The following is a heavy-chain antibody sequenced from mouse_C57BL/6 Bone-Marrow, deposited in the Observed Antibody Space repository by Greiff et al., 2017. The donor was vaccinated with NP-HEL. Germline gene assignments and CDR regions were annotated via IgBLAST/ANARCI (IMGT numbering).Heavy chain of an antibody. CDR1: GFTFSDYY. CDR2: ISNGGGST. D-gene: IGHD2-1*01. J-gene: IGHJ4*01. Sequence: EVQLVESGGGLVQPGGSPKLSCAASGFTFSDYYMYWVRQTPEKRLEWVAYISNGGGSTYYPDTVKGRFTISRDNAKNTLYLQMSRLKSEDTAMYYCARRYGNYDYAMDYWGQGTSVTVSS. V-gene: IGHV5-12*01. CDR3: ARRYGNYDYAMDY.